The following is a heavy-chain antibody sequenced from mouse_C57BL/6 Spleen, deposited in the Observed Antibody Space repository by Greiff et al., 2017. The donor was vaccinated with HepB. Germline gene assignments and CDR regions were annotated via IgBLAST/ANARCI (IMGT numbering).Heavy chain of an antibody. Sequence: VQRVESGPELVKPGASVKISCKASGYAFSSSWMNWVKQRPGKGLEWIGRIYPGDGDTNYKGKFKGKATLTADKSSSTAYMQLSSLTSEDSAVYFCARSHTVVATGAMDYWGQGTSVTVSS. V-gene: IGHV1-82*01. CDR1: GYAFSSSW. D-gene: IGHD1-1*01. J-gene: IGHJ4*01. CDR2: IYPGDGDT. CDR3: ARSHTVVATGAMDY.